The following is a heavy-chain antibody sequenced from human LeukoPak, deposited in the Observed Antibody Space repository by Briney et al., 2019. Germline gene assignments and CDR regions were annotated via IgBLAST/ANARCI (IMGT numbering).Heavy chain of an antibody. Sequence: TGGSLRLSCAASGLTFSSYGMHWVRQAPGKGLEWVAVIWYDGSNKYYADSVKGRFTISRDNSKNTLYPQMNSLRAEDTAVYYCARKSDYGGNFDYWGQGTLVTVSS. J-gene: IGHJ4*02. CDR3: ARKSDYGGNFDY. CDR1: GLTFSSYG. D-gene: IGHD4-17*01. CDR2: IWYDGSNK. V-gene: IGHV3-33*01.